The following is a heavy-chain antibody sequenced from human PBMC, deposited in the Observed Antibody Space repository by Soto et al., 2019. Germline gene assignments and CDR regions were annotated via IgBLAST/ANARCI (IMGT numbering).Heavy chain of an antibody. CDR3: AKGASSGWYGDY. CDR2: ISYDGSNK. CDR1: GFTFSSYG. V-gene: IGHV3-30*18. Sequence: QVQLVESGGGVVQPGRSLRLSCAASGFTFSSYGMHWVRQAPGKGLEWVAVISYDGSNKYYADSVKGRFTISRDNSKKTLYLQMNSLRAEDTAVYYCAKGASSGWYGDYWGQGTLVTVSS. D-gene: IGHD6-19*01. J-gene: IGHJ4*02.